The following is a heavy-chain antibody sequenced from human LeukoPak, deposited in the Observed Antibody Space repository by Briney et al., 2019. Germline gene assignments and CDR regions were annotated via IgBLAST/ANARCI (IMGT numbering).Heavy chain of an antibody. CDR2: IHNSGRT. D-gene: IGHD1-14*01. CDR3: ARHGTISSESYFDY. Sequence: SETLSLTCNVSGGSVSSYYWSWIRQSPGKGLEWIWYIHNSGRTNYNPSLKSRVTGFVDTSKNQVSLRLSSVTAADTAVYYCARHGTISSESYFDYWGQGALVTVPS. V-gene: IGHV4-59*08. J-gene: IGHJ4*02. CDR1: GGSVSSYY.